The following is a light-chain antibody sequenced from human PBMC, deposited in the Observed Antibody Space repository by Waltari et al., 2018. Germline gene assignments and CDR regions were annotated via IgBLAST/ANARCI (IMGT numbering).Light chain of an antibody. Sequence: IVLTQSPATLTASPGERANLSCRARQSVGITLAWYQQPLGKAPRLLIYAASIRATAFPARVGASGSGTEFTLTISSLQAEDFAVYYCQQYHDWPPYTFGQGTKLEIK. CDR3: QQYHDWPPYT. CDR2: AAS. V-gene: IGKV3-15*01. CDR1: QSVGIT. J-gene: IGKJ2*01.